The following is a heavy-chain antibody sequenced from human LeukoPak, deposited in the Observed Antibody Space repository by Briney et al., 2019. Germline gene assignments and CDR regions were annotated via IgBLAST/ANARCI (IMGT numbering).Heavy chain of an antibody. D-gene: IGHD3-16*01. CDR3: ARGASPKDAVFFDY. Sequence: SETLSLTCSVSGVSITSGSYYWGWIRQSAGKGLEWIGRVHSSGDIYHNAAFRSRAAVSGDASKNQFSLQLNSVTAADTAVYFCARGASPKDAVFFDYWGQGALITVSS. V-gene: IGHV4-61*02. CDR2: VHSSGDI. J-gene: IGHJ4*02. CDR1: GVSITSGSYY.